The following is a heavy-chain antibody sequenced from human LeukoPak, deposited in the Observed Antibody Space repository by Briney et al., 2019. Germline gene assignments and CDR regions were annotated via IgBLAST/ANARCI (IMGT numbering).Heavy chain of an antibody. D-gene: IGHD3-22*01. V-gene: IGHV4-4*07. J-gene: IGHJ4*02. CDR3: ARRDSYSSGYYYFDY. CDR2: IYTSGST. CDR1: GGSINSYY. Sequence: SETLSLTCTVSGGSINSYYWSWIRQPAGKGLEWLGRIYTSGSTNYNPSLKSRVTISVDTSKNQFSLKLSSVTAADTAVYYCARRDSYSSGYYYFDYWGQGTLVTVSS.